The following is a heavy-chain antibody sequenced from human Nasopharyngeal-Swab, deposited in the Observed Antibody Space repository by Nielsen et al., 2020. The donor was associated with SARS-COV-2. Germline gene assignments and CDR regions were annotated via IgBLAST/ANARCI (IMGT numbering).Heavy chain of an antibody. D-gene: IGHD3-9*01. CDR2: MYTSGST. CDR3: AREDRWTLTSFYYALDV. J-gene: IGHJ6*02. V-gene: IGHV4-61*09. CDR1: GVSISSGSYY. Sequence: SETLSLTCSVSGVSISSGSYYWSWIRQPPGKGLEWIGHMYTSGSTYYNPSLKSRVAISIDTSKNQFSLKLSSVTAADTAVYYCAREDRWTLTSFYYALDVWGQGTTVTVSS.